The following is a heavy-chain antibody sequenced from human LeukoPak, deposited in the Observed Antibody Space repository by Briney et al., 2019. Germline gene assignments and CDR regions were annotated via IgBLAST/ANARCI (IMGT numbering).Heavy chain of an antibody. D-gene: IGHD4-17*01. J-gene: IGHJ4*02. CDR1: GGSISSSSYY. CDR2: IYYSGST. V-gene: IGHV4-39*01. CDR3: ARQGDYPRWYFDY. Sequence: SETLSLTCTVSGGSISSSSYYWGWIRQPPEKGLECIGSIYYSGSTYYSPSLKSRVTISVDTSKNQFSLKLSSVTAADTAVYYCARQGDYPRWYFDYWGQGTLVTVSS.